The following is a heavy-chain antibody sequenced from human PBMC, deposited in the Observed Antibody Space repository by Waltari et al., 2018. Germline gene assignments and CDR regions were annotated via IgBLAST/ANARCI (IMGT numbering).Heavy chain of an antibody. V-gene: IGHV1-24*01. J-gene: IGHJ3*02. CDR2: FDPEDGET. Sequence: QVQLVQSGAEVKKPGASVQVSCKVSGYPLTDLSMHWVRQAPGKGLEWMGGFDPEDGETIYAQKFQGRVTMTEDTSTDTAYMELSSLRSEDTAVYYCATAKKFDFWSGFDAFDIWGQGTMVTVSS. D-gene: IGHD3-3*01. CDR1: GYPLTDLS. CDR3: ATAKKFDFWSGFDAFDI.